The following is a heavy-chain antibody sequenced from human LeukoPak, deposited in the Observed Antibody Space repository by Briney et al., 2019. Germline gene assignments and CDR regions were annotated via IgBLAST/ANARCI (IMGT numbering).Heavy chain of an antibody. V-gene: IGHV3-9*01. CDR2: ISWNSGSI. Sequence: GGSLRLSCAASGFTFDDYAMHWVRQAPGKGLEWVSGISWNSGSIGYADSVKGRFTISRDNAKNSLYLQMNSLRAEDTALYYCAEVPYFEITLNSGNYFDYWGQGTLVTVSS. CDR1: GFTFDDYA. CDR3: AEVPYFEITLNSGNYFDY. J-gene: IGHJ4*02. D-gene: IGHD3-9*01.